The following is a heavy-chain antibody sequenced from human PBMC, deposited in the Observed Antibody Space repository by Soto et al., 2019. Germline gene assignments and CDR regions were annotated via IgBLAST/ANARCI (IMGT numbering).Heavy chain of an antibody. CDR2: IYPGDSDT. CDR3: ARTSAAGKYYYGMDV. J-gene: IGHJ6*02. Sequence: GESLKISCKGSGYSFTSYWIGWVRQMPGKGLEWMGIIYPGDSDTRYSPSFQGQVTISADKSISTAYLQWSSLKASDTAMYYCARTSAAGKYYYGMDVWGQGTQVTVSS. CDR1: GYSFTSYW. D-gene: IGHD6-13*01. V-gene: IGHV5-51*01.